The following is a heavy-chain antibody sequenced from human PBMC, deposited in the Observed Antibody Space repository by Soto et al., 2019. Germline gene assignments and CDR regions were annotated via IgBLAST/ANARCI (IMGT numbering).Heavy chain of an antibody. D-gene: IGHD2-15*01. CDR3: APGGGYYGMDV. V-gene: IGHV4-34*01. Sequence: LSLTCAVYGGSFSGYYWSWIRQPPGKGLEWIGEINHSGSTNYNPYLKSRVTISVDTSKNQFSLKLSSVTAADTAVYYCAPGGGYYGMDVWGQGTTVTVSS. CDR2: INHSGST. J-gene: IGHJ6*02. CDR1: GGSFSGYY.